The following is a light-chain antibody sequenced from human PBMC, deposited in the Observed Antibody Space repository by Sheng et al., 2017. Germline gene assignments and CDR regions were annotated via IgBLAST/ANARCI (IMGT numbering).Light chain of an antibody. CDR1: QGISTY. V-gene: IGKV1-9*01. CDR2: ATS. CDR3: QQLNLYPRT. J-gene: IGKJ1*01. Sequence: EIHLTQSPSFVSAFVGDRVTITCRASQGISTYLAWYQQKAGKAPKLLIYATSTLHRGVPSRFSGSGSGTEFTLTITSLQPDDFATYYCQQLNLYPRTFGQ.